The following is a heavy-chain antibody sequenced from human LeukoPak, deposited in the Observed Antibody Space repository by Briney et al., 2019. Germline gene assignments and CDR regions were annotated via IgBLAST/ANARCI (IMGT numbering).Heavy chain of an antibody. V-gene: IGHV3-33*08. J-gene: IGHJ3*02. CDR1: GFTVSSNY. CDR3: ARDQDRAFDI. Sequence: GGSLRLSCAASGFTVSSNYMSWVRQAPGKGLEWVAIIWYDGTNRYYADSVKGRFTISRDNSKNTLYLQMNSMRAEDTAVYYCARDQDRAFDIWGQGTMVTVSS. CDR2: IWYDGTNR.